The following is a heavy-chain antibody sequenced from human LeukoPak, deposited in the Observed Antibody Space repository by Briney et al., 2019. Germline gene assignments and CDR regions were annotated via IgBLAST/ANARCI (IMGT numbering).Heavy chain of an antibody. V-gene: IGHV5-51*01. D-gene: IGHD3-10*01. CDR1: GYSFTSYW. CDR3: ARHRGAGGSGSYYTYYYYGVDV. CDR2: IYPGDSDT. Sequence: GESLKISCKGSGYSFTSYWIGWVRQMPGKGLEWMGIIYPGDSDTRYSPSFQGQVTISADKSIGTAYLQWSSLKASDTAMYYCARHRGAGGSGSYYTYYYYGVDVWGQGTTVTVSS. J-gene: IGHJ6*02.